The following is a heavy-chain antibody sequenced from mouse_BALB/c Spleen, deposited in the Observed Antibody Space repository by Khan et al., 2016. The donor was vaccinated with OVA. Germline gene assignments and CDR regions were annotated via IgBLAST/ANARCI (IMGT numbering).Heavy chain of an antibody. CDR2: VSPGSGSP. CDR3: TRSNYDGNSRYALDY. V-gene: IGHV1S41*01. D-gene: IGHD1-1*01. J-gene: IGHJ4*01. Sequence: DLVKPGASVKLSCKASGYTFTSYWINWIKQRPGQGLEWIGRVSPGSGSPYYNEMFKGKATVTVDKSSSTAYIQYNSLSSEDSAVYFCTRSNYDGNSRYALDYWGQGTSVTVSS. CDR1: GYTFTSYW.